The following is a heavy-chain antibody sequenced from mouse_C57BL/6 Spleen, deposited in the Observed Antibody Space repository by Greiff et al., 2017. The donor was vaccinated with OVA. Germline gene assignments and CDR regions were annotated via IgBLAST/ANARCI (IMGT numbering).Heavy chain of an antibody. J-gene: IGHJ4*01. V-gene: IGHV1-26*01. CDR3: ARLFYYAMDY. CDR2: INPNNGGT. CDR1: GYTLTDYY. Sequence: VQLQQSGPELVKPGASVKISCKASGYTLTDYYMNWVKQSHGKSLEWIGDINPNNGGTSYNQKFKGKATLTVDKSSSTAYMELRSLTSEDSAVYYCARLFYYAMDYWGQGTSVTVSS.